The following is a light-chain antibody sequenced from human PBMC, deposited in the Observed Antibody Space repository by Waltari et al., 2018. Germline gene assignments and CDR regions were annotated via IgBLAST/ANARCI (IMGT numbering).Light chain of an antibody. Sequence: QSALPQPASVSGSPGQSITISCTGTSSDVGSYNLVSWYHQHPGKAPKLMIYEGSKRPSGVSNRFSGSKSGNTASLTISGLQAEDEADYYCCSYAGNVVFGGGTKLTVL. CDR3: CSYAGNVV. CDR1: SSDVGSYNL. V-gene: IGLV2-23*01. CDR2: EGS. J-gene: IGLJ2*01.